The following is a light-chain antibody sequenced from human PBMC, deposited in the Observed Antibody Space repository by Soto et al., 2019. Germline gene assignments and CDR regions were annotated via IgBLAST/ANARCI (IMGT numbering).Light chain of an antibody. J-gene: IGKJ2*01. CDR2: KAS. CDR1: QSIGSR. V-gene: IGKV1-5*03. Sequence: DIQMTQSPSTLSASVGDRVTITCRASQSIGSRLAWYQQKPGKAPNLLIYKASNLESGVPSRFSGSGSGTEFTLTISSLQPDDFATYYCQQYNSDPYTFGQGTKLEIK. CDR3: QQYNSDPYT.